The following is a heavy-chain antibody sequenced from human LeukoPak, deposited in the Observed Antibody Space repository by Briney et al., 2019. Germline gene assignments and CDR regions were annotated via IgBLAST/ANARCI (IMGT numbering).Heavy chain of an antibody. CDR3: ASHTKYDYQDY. CDR2: ISWNSGSI. D-gene: IGHD4-11*01. Sequence: GGSLRLSCAASGFTFDDYAMHWVRQAPGKGLEWVSGISWNSGSIGYADSVKGRFTISRDNSKNTLYLQMNSLRAEDTAVYYCASHTKYDYQDYWGQGTLVTVSS. CDR1: GFTFDDYA. V-gene: IGHV3-9*01. J-gene: IGHJ4*02.